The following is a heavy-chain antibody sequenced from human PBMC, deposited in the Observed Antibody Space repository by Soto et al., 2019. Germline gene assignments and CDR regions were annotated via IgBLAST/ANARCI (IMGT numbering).Heavy chain of an antibody. CDR2: IYHSGST. J-gene: IGHJ5*02. Sequence: SETLSLTCAVSGGSISSGGYSWSWIRQPPGKGLEWIGYIYHSGSTYYNPSLKSRVTISVDRSKNQFSLKLSSVTAADTAVYYCARAYSSTPPLGFEPWGQGTLVTVSS. CDR1: GGSISSGGYS. CDR3: ARAYSSTPPLGFEP. V-gene: IGHV4-30-2*01. D-gene: IGHD6-13*01.